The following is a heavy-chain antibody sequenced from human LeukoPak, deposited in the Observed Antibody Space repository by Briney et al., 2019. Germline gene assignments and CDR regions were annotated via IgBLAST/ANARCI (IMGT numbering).Heavy chain of an antibody. CDR2: ISAYNGNT. Sequence: ASVKVSCKASGYTFTSYGISWVRQAPGQGLEWMGWISAYNGNTNYAQKLQGRVTMTTDTSTSTAYMELRSLRSDDTAVYYCARDHRPFVVVPAAIDYWGQGTLVTVSS. D-gene: IGHD2-2*01. J-gene: IGHJ4*02. V-gene: IGHV1-18*01. CDR1: GYTFTSYG. CDR3: ARDHRPFVVVPAAIDY.